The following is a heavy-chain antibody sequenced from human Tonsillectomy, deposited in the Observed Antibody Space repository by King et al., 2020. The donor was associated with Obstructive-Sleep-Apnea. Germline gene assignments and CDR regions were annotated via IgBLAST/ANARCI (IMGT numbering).Heavy chain of an antibody. CDR2: ISSDGSNK. Sequence: HVQLVESGGGVVQPGRSLRLSCAASGFTFSSFGMHWVRQAPGKGLEWVTVISSDGSNKYFADSVKSRFTISRDNFKNTLYLQMHSLRPDDTAVYYCVKDLFVDSSSWYGGTFEVWGQGTMVTVSS. J-gene: IGHJ3*01. D-gene: IGHD6-13*01. CDR1: GFTFSSFG. CDR3: VKDLFVDSSSWYGGTFEV. V-gene: IGHV3-30*18.